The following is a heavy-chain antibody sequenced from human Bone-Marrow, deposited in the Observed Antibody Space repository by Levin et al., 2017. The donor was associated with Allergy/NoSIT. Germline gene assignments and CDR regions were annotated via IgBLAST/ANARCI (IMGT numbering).Heavy chain of an antibody. CDR1: GFTFDDYA. CDR3: AKDGAGPNYYDFWSGYFEHYYDDGMDV. D-gene: IGHD3-3*01. J-gene: IGHJ6*02. CDR2: ISWNSGSI. V-gene: IGHV3-9*01. Sequence: PGGSLRLSCAASGFTFDDYAMHWVRQAPGKGLEWVSGISWNSGSIGYADSVKGRFTISRDNAKNSLYLQMNSLRAEDTALYYCAKDGAGPNYYDFWSGYFEHYYDDGMDVWGQGTTVTVSS.